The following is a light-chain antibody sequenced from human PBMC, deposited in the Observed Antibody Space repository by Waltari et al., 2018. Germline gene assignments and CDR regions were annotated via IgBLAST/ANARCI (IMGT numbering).Light chain of an antibody. V-gene: IGLV2-23*02. CDR1: NTNIGTYSL. CDR3: CSYAGSVPYV. J-gene: IGLJ1*01. CDR2: EVS. Sequence: QSALTQPASVSGSPGQSITIPCSGSNTNIGTYSLFSWFQPPPGKAPNPIIYEVSQRPSGVSVRFSGSKSGNTASLTISGLQAEDEADYYCCSYAGSVPYVFGTGTTVTVL.